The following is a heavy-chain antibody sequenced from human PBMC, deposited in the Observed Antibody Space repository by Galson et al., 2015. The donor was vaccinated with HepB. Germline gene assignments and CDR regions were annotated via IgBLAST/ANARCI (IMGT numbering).Heavy chain of an antibody. CDR2: ISSRSSYT. J-gene: IGHJ6*02. D-gene: IGHD3-10*01. V-gene: IGHV3-11*06. CDR1: GFTFSDYY. Sequence: SLRLSCAASGFTFSDYYMSWIRQAPGKGLEWVSYISSRSSYTDYADSVKGRFTISRDNAKNSLYLQMNSLRAEDTAVYYCARDQRYYYGSGSYYYVMDVWGQGTTVTVSS. CDR3: ARDQRYYYGSGSYYYVMDV.